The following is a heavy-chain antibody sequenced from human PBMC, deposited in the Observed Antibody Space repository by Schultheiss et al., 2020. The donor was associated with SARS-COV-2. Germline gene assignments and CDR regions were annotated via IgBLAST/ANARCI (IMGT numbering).Heavy chain of an antibody. D-gene: IGHD3-16*01. CDR3: ARDDRSTWGVYLYYVMDV. CDR1: GGSISSYY. J-gene: IGHJ6*02. Sequence: SETLSLTCTVSGGSISSYYWSWIRQPPGKGLEWIGYIYYSGSTNYNPSLKSRVTISVDTSKNQFSLKLSSVTAADTAVYYCARDDRSTWGVYLYYVMDVWGQGTTVTVSS. V-gene: IGHV4-59*01. CDR2: IYYSGST.